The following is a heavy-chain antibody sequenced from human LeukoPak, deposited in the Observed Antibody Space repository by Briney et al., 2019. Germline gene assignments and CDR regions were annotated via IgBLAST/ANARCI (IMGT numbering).Heavy chain of an antibody. CDR1: GSSISSYY. Sequence: PSETLSLTCTVSGSSISSYYWSWIRQPPGKGLEWIAYISYSGSSNYNPSLKSRVTISVDRSENQFSLRLSSVTAADTAVYYCARNWGSYAFDIWGQGAMVSVSS. D-gene: IGHD7-27*01. J-gene: IGHJ3*02. V-gene: IGHV4-59*08. CDR3: ARNWGSYAFDI. CDR2: ISYSGSS.